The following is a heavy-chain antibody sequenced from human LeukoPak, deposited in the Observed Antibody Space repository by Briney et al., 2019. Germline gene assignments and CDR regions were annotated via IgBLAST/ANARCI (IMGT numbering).Heavy chain of an antibody. D-gene: IGHD3-22*01. CDR3: ARAYYDSSGYYSYYYYYGMDV. CDR1: GFTFSSYA. V-gene: IGHV3-23*01. CDR2: ISGSGGST. Sequence: GGSLRLSCAASGFTFSSYAMSWVRQAPGKGLEWVSAISGSGGSTYYADSVKGRFTISRDNSKNTLYLQMNSLRAEDTAVYYCARAYYDSSGYYSYYYYYGMDVWGQGTTVTVSS. J-gene: IGHJ6*02.